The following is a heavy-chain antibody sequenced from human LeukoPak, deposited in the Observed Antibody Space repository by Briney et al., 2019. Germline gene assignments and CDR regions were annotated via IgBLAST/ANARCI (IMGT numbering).Heavy chain of an antibody. Sequence: PGGSLRLSCAPSGFPFTTYAMAWVARAPGTGRKGFSALVGGGDITYYADSVQGRFTISRDNSKNTVYLQMNSLRDEDTAVYYCAKDLGVRFLEWLFQHWGQGTLVTVSS. CDR2: LVGGGDIT. J-gene: IGHJ1*01. CDR3: AKDLGVRFLEWLFQH. D-gene: IGHD3-3*01. V-gene: IGHV3-23*01. CDR1: GFPFTTYA.